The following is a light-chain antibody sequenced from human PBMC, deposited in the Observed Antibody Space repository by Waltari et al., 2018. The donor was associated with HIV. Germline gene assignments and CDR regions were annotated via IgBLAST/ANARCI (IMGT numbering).Light chain of an antibody. J-gene: IGLJ3*02. CDR1: NIGTND. V-gene: IGLV3-21*02. CDR2: DDT. Sequence: SYVLTQPPSVSVAPGQTATVACLGHNIGTNDVHWYRQRPGQAPEVVGHDDTDRPSEIPVRMSGSNFGDMATLTIESVESDDEAVYYCQVWDSNDDWVFGGGTRVTVL. CDR3: QVWDSNDDWV.